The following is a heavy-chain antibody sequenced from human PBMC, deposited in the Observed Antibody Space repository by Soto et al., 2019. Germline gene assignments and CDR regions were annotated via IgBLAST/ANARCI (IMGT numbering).Heavy chain of an antibody. CDR3: AREGWREGPFDY. V-gene: IGHV1-18*01. CDR2: ISAYNGNT. J-gene: IGHJ4*02. D-gene: IGHD3-3*01. CDR1: GYTFTSYG. Sequence: ASVKVSCKASGYTFTSYGISWVQQAPGQGLEWMGWISAYNGNTNYAQKLQGRVTMTTDTSTSTAYMELRSLRSDDTAVYYCAREGWREGPFDYWGQGXLVTVYS.